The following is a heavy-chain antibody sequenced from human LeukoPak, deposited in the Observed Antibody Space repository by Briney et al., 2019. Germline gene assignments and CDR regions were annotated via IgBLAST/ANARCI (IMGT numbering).Heavy chain of an antibody. CDR1: GYTFTSNY. D-gene: IGHD4-23*01. V-gene: IGHV1-46*01. Sequence: ASVKVSCKAFGYTFTSNYMHWVRQAPGQGPEWMGVISPSGGSTTYAQKFQGRVTLTRDMSTSTDYLELSSLRAGDTAVYYCARECSPVATVVTLGVGYWGQGTLVTVSS. CDR3: ARECSPVATVVTLGVGY. CDR2: ISPSGGST. J-gene: IGHJ4*02.